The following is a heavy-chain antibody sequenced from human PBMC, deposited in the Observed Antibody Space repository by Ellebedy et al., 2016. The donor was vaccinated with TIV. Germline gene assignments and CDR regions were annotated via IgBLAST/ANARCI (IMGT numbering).Heavy chain of an antibody. CDR2: ISHSGGT. D-gene: IGHD4-17*01. CDR3: ARHGTVTTLGNN. V-gene: IGHV4-34*01. Sequence: SETLSLTXAVSGGSFSGYYCSWIRQPPGKGLEWIGEISHSGGTNYNPSLKSRVTISVDTSKNQFSLNLNSLTAADTAVYYCARHGTVTTLGNNWGQGTLVTVSS. CDR1: GGSFSGYY. J-gene: IGHJ4*02.